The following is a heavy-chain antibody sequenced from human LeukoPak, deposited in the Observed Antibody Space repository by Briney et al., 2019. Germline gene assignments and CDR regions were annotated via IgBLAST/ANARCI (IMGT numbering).Heavy chain of an antibody. D-gene: IGHD3-10*01. J-gene: IGHJ4*02. CDR2: ISDSGSST. Sequence: GGSLRLSCAASGFTFSNYAVSWVRQAPGKGLAWVSAISDSGSSTSYADSVKGRFTISRDNAKNTLYLQMNSLRAEDTAVYYCVSYGSGSYYNYWGQGTLVTVSS. V-gene: IGHV3-23*01. CDR3: VSYGSGSYYNY. CDR1: GFTFSNYA.